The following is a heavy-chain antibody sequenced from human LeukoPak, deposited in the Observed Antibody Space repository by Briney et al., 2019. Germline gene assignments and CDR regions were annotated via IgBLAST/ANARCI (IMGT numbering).Heavy chain of an antibody. D-gene: IGHD3-3*01. Sequence: GGSLRLSCAASGFTFSSYWMSWVRQAPGKGLEWVANIKQDGSEKYYVDSVKGRFTISRDNAKNSLYLQMNSLRAEDTAVYYCARGGVADFWSGYSDFDYWGQGTLVTVSS. CDR2: IKQDGSEK. CDR1: GFTFSSYW. CDR3: ARGGVADFWSGYSDFDY. J-gene: IGHJ4*02. V-gene: IGHV3-7*01.